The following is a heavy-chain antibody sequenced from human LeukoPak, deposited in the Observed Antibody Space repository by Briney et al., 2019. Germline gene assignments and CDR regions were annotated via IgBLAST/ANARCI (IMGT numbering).Heavy chain of an antibody. CDR3: ARGMGGSMTNDYFDY. CDR1: GYTFTSYG. V-gene: IGHV1-18*01. Sequence: ASVKVSCKASGYTFTSYGISWVRQAPGQGLEWMGWISAYNGNTNYAQKFQGRVTITADKSTSTAYMELSSLRSEDTAVYYCARGMGGSMTNDYFDYWGQGTLVTVSS. CDR2: ISAYNGNT. J-gene: IGHJ4*02. D-gene: IGHD2-15*01.